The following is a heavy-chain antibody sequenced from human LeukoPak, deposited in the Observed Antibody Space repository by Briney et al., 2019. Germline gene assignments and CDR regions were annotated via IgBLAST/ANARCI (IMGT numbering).Heavy chain of an antibody. V-gene: IGHV1-69*13. J-gene: IGHJ4*02. CDR3: ARGDFWSGDE. CDR1: GGTFSSYA. Sequence: SVKVSCKASGGTFSSYAISWVRQAPGQGLEWMGGIIPIFGTANYAQKFQGRVTITADESTSTAYVELSSLRSEDTAVYCCARGDFWSGDEWGQGTLVTVSS. D-gene: IGHD3-3*01. CDR2: IIPIFGTA.